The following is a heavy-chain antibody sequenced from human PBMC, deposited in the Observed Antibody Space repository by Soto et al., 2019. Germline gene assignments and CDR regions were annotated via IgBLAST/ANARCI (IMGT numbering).Heavy chain of an antibody. CDR3: AREMLVSIAAASYYYYGMDV. CDR2: MNPNNGNT. CDR1: GYTFTSYG. Sequence: ASVKVSCKASGYTFTSYGVSWVRQAPGQGLEWMGWMNPNNGNTDYAQKFQGRVTMTRNTSISTAYMELSSLRSEDTAVYYCAREMLVSIAAASYYYYGMDVWGQGTTVTVS. D-gene: IGHD6-13*01. V-gene: IGHV1-8*02. J-gene: IGHJ6*02.